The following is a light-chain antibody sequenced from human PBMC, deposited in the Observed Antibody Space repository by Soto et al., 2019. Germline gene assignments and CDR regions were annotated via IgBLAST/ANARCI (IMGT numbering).Light chain of an antibody. CDR2: EVT. CDR3: SSYTITSTWV. J-gene: IGLJ3*02. V-gene: IGLV2-14*01. CDR1: SNDVGIYNY. Sequence: QSVLTRPASVSGSPGQSITIPCTGSSNDVGIYNYVSWYQQHPGKAPRLIIYEVTNRPSGVSDRFSGSKSDNTASLTISGLQAEDEADYYCSSYTITSTWVFGGGTKVTVL.